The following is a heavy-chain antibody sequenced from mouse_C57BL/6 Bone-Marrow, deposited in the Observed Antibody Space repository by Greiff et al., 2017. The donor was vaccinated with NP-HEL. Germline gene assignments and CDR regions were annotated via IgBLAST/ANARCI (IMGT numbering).Heavy chain of an antibody. J-gene: IGHJ3*01. V-gene: IGHV5-12*01. CDR1: GFTFSDYY. Sequence: EVKLVESGGGLVQPGGSVKPSCAASGFTFSDYYMYWVRQTPEKRLEWVAYISNGGGSTYYPDTVKGRFTISRDNAKNTLYLQMSRLKSEDTAMYYCARDMTFAYWGQGTLVTVSA. CDR2: ISNGGGST. D-gene: IGHD2-3*01. CDR3: ARDMTFAY.